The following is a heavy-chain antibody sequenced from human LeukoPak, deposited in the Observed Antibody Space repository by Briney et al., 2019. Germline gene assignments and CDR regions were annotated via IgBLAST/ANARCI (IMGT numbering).Heavy chain of an antibody. CDR2: IYTSGST. D-gene: IGHD6-6*01. CDR1: GGSISSYY. CDR3: ARDALLFYSSSAPNWFDP. Sequence: PSETLSLTCTVSGGSISSYYWSWIRQPAGKGLEWIGRIYTSGSTNYNPSLKSRVTMSVDTSKNQFSLKLSSVTAADTAVYYCARDALLFYSSSAPNWFDPWGQGTLVTVSS. V-gene: IGHV4-4*07. J-gene: IGHJ5*02.